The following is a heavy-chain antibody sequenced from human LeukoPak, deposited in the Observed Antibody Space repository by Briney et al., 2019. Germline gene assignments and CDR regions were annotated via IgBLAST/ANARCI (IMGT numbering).Heavy chain of an antibody. J-gene: IGHJ4*02. Sequence: KPSETLSLTCAVYGGSFSGYYWSWIRQPPGKGLEWIGSIYYSGSTYYNPSLKSRVTISVDTSKNQFSLKLSSVTAADTAVYYCARSGWLQSFDYWGQGTLVTVSS. V-gene: IGHV4-34*01. CDR3: ARSGWLQSFDY. CDR2: IYYSGST. D-gene: IGHD5-24*01. CDR1: GGSFSGYY.